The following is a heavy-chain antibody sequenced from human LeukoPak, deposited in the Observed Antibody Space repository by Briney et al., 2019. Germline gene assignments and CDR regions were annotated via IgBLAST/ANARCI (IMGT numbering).Heavy chain of an antibody. Sequence: PSETLSLTCTVSGGSISSSSYYWGWIRQPPGKGLEWIGSIYYSGSTYYNPSLKSRVTISVDTSKNQFSLKLSSVTAADTAVYYCARDPRVDTAILGDYWGQGTLVTVSS. CDR3: ARDPRVDTAILGDY. CDR2: IYYSGST. CDR1: GGSISSSSYY. D-gene: IGHD5-18*01. J-gene: IGHJ4*02. V-gene: IGHV4-39*07.